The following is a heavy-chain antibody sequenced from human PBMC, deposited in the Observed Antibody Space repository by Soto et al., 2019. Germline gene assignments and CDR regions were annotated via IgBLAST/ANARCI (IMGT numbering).Heavy chain of an antibody. J-gene: IGHJ4*02. V-gene: IGHV3-23*01. CDR1: GFTFSNYG. Sequence: EVHLLESGGGLIQPGGSLRLSCEASGFTFSNYGMTWVRLAPGKGLEWVSTISGSGGRTFYADPVKGRFTISRANSKNTLYLQMNSLRAEDTAVSYCAKEMIASTLADFFDYWGQGTLVTVSS. D-gene: IGHD2-21*01. CDR3: AKEMIASTLADFFDY. CDR2: ISGSGGRT.